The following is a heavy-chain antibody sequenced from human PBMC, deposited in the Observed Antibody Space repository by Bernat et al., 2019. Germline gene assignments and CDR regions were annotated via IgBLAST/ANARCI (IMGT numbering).Heavy chain of an antibody. V-gene: IGHV1-18*01. CDR1: GYTFTSYG. D-gene: IGHD2-2*01. CDR2: ISAYNGNT. CDR3: ARDLGYCSSTSCYGGAFDI. J-gene: IGHJ3*02. Sequence: QVQLVQSGAEVKKPGASVKVSCKASGYTFTSYGISWVRQAPGQGLEWMGWISAYNGNTNYAQKLQGRVTMTTDTSTSTAYMELRSLGSDDTAVYYCARDLGYCSSTSCYGGAFDIWGQGTMVTVSS.